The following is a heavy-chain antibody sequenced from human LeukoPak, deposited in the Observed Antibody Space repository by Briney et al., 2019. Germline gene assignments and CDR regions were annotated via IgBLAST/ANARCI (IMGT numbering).Heavy chain of an antibody. Sequence: GGSLRLSCAASGFTFSSYAMSWVRQAPGKGLEWVSAISGSGGSSYYADSVKGRFTISRDNSKNTLYLQMNSLRAEDTAVYYCAKAAYYDILTGYYSYYFDYWGLGTLVTVSS. CDR2: ISGSGGSS. CDR1: GFTFSSYA. V-gene: IGHV3-23*01. CDR3: AKAAYYDILTGYYSYYFDY. J-gene: IGHJ4*02. D-gene: IGHD3-9*01.